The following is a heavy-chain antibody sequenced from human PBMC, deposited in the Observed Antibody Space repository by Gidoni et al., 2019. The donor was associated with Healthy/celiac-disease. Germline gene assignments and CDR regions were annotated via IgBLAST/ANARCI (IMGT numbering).Heavy chain of an antibody. V-gene: IGHV3-49*04. Sequence: EVQLVESGGGLVQPGRSLRLSCTASGFTFGDYAMSWVRQAPGKGLEWVGFIRSKAYGGTTEYAASVKGRFTISRDDSKSIAYLQMNSLKTEDTAVYYCTRDWGDYGGNSDLDYWGQGTLVTVSS. CDR2: IRSKAYGGTT. J-gene: IGHJ4*02. CDR1: GFTFGDYA. D-gene: IGHD4-17*01. CDR3: TRDWGDYGGNSDLDY.